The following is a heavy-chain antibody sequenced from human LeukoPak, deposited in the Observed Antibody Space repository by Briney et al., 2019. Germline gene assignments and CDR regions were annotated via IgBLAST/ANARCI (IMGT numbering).Heavy chain of an antibody. J-gene: IGHJ4*02. D-gene: IGHD2-8*02. Sequence: SETLSLTCTVSGGSISRYYGSWPRQPPGKALEWIAYISDIGSINYSPTLKSRVTISLDTSKNQFSLKLSSVTAADTAVYYCAGHHPRNTVDFWGQGTVVTVSS. CDR2: ISDIGSI. V-gene: IGHV4-59*08. CDR3: AGHHPRNTVDF. CDR1: GGSISRYY.